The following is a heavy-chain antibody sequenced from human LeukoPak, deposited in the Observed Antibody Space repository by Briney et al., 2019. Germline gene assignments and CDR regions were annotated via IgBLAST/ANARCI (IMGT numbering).Heavy chain of an antibody. CDR1: GFTFDDYA. V-gene: IGHV3-9*01. J-gene: IGHJ4*02. Sequence: PGGSLRLSCAASGFTFDDYAMHWVRHAPGKGLEWVSGISWNSGSIGYADSVKGRFTISRDNAKNSLYLQMNSLRAQDTALYYCAKARVLRGYFDYWGQGTLVTVSP. D-gene: IGHD1-1*01. CDR3: AKARVLRGYFDY. CDR2: ISWNSGSI.